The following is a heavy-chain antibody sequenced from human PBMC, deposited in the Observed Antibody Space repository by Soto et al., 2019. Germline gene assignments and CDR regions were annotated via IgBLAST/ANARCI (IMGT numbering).Heavy chain of an antibody. CDR2: IYYSGST. Sequence: PSETLSLTCTVSGGSVSSGSYYWSWIRQPPGKGLEWIGYIYYSGSTNYNPSLKSRVTISVDTSKNQFSLKLSSVTAADTAVYYCARDSLITIFGVVISRGFDPWGQGTLVT. V-gene: IGHV4-61*01. J-gene: IGHJ5*02. CDR1: GGSVSSGSYY. D-gene: IGHD3-3*01. CDR3: ARDSLITIFGVVISRGFDP.